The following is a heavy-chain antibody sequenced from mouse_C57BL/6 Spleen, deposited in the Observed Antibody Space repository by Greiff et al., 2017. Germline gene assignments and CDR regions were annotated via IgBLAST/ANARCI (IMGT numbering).Heavy chain of an antibody. D-gene: IGHD1-1*01. CDR1: GYTFTSYW. V-gene: IGHV1-64*01. Sequence: QVQLQQSGAELVKPGASVKLSCKASGYTFTSYWMHWVKQRPGQGLEWIGMIHPNSGSTNYNEKFKSKATLTVDKSSSTAYMQLSSLTSEDSAVYYCARGKEFITTVVEDFDYWGQGTTLTVSS. CDR2: IHPNSGST. J-gene: IGHJ2*01. CDR3: ARGKEFITTVVEDFDY.